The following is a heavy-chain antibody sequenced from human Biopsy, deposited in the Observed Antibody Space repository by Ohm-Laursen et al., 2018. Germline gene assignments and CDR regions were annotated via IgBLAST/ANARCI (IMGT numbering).Heavy chain of an antibody. D-gene: IGHD5-12*01. V-gene: IGHV4-31*03. CDR1: GGSISSDY. Sequence: TLSLTCTVSGGSISSDYWSRIRHHPGKGLEWIGNIFYSANTYYNPSLKSRVTISVDTSKNQFSLRLSSVTAADTAVYYCARLGSGDYFPTFFDFWGQGALVTVSS. CDR2: IFYSANT. CDR3: ARLGSGDYFPTFFDF. J-gene: IGHJ4*02.